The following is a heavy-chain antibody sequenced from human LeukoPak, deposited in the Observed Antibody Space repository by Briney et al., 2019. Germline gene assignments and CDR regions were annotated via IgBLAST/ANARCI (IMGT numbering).Heavy chain of an antibody. CDR1: GGSISSSNW. CDR2: IYHSGST. Sequence: SETLSLTCAVSGGSISSSNWWSRVRQPPGKGLEWIGEIYHSGSTNYNPSLKSRVTISVDKSKNQFFLKLSSVTAADTAVYYCARTIAAAGSRLDYWGQGTLVTVSS. CDR3: ARTIAAAGSRLDY. J-gene: IGHJ4*02. V-gene: IGHV4-4*02. D-gene: IGHD6-13*01.